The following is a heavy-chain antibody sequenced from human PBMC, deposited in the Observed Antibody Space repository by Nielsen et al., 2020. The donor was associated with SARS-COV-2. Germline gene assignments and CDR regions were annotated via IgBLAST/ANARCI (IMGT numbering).Heavy chain of an antibody. J-gene: IGHJ3*02. D-gene: IGHD3-22*01. CDR3: AGFAYYYDSSTHAFDI. CDR2: IYSGGST. CDR1: GFTVSSNY. V-gene: IGHV3-53*01. Sequence: GESLKISCAASGFTVSSNYMSWVRQAPGKGLEWVSVIYSGGSTYYADSVKGRFTISRDNAKNSLYLQMNSLRAEDTAVYFCAGFAYYYDSSTHAFDIWGQGTMVIVSS.